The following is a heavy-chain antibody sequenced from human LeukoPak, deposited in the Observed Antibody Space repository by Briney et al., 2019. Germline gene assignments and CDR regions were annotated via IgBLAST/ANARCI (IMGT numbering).Heavy chain of an antibody. Sequence: SETLSLTCAVYGASFSGYYWGWVRQPPKKGLGWIGEINHSGSTNYNPSLKSRVTISVDTSKNQFSLRLSSVTAADTAVYYCASVYYDILTGYRSHYYFDYWGQGTLVTVSS. CDR1: GASFSGYY. D-gene: IGHD3-9*01. CDR3: ASVYYDILTGYRSHYYFDY. CDR2: INHSGST. V-gene: IGHV4-34*01. J-gene: IGHJ4*02.